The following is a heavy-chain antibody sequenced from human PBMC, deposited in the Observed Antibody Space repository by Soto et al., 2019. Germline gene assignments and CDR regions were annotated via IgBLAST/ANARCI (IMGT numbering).Heavy chain of an antibody. D-gene: IGHD3-3*01. V-gene: IGHV1-8*01. CDR1: GYTFTSYD. Sequence: GXSVKVSFKASGYTFTSYDINWVRQATGQGLEWMGWMNPNSGNTGYAQKFQGRVTMTRNTSISTAYMELSSLRSEDTAVYYCARAYYDFWSGYYDNWFDPWGQGTLVTVSS. CDR3: ARAYYDFWSGYYDNWFDP. CDR2: MNPNSGNT. J-gene: IGHJ5*02.